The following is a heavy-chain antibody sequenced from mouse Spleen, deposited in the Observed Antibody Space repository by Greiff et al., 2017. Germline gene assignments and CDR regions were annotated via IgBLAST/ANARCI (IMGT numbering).Heavy chain of an antibody. CDR2: IRNKANGYTT. CDR1: GFTFTDYY. Sequence: EVQGVESGGGLVQPGGSLSLSCAASGFTFTDYYMSWVRQPPGKALEWLGFIRNKANGYTTEYSASVKGRFTISRDNSQSILYLQMNALRAEDSATYYCASLAYYGNLYAMDYWGQGTSVTVSS. V-gene: IGHV7-3*01. CDR3: ASLAYYGNLYAMDY. D-gene: IGHD2-10*01. J-gene: IGHJ4*01.